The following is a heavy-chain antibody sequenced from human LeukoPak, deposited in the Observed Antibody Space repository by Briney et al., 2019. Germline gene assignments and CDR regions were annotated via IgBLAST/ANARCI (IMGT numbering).Heavy chain of an antibody. J-gene: IGHJ6*02. V-gene: IGHV3-7*01. CDR3: ARPLGSSGWYYYYYGMEV. CDR1: GFTFSSYW. Sequence: GGSLRLSCAASGFTFSSYWMSWVRQAPGKGLEWLANIKQDGSEKYYVDSVKGRFTISRDNAKNSLYLQMNSLRAEDTAVYYCARPLGSSGWYYYYYGMEVWGQGTTVTVSS. D-gene: IGHD6-19*01. CDR2: IKQDGSEK.